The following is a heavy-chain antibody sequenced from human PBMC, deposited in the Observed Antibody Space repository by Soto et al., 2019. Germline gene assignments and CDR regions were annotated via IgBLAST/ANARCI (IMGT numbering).Heavy chain of an antibody. CDR2: ISYDGSNK. V-gene: IGHV3-30-3*01. J-gene: IGHJ4*02. D-gene: IGHD4-17*01. CDR3: AREPDYGAFFDY. Sequence: PGGSLRLSCAASGFTFSSYAMHWVRQAPGKGLEWVAVISYDGSNKYYADSVKGRFTISRDNSKNTLYLQMNSLRAEDTAVYYCAREPDYGAFFDYWGQGTLVTVSS. CDR1: GFTFSSYA.